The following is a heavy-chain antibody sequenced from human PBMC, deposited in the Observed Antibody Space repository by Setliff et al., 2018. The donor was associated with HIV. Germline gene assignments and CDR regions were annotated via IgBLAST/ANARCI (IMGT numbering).Heavy chain of an antibody. J-gene: IGHJ5*02. V-gene: IGHV4-4*09. D-gene: IGHD3-10*01. CDR3: ARRIDDSGSFPDKNWFDT. Sequence: PSVTLSLTCTVSGDSISSYSWHWIRQSPGGGLEWLGFIFSSGSTKYNPSLQSRVTLSIDTSQNQFSLRLTSVTASDTAVYYCARRIDDSGSFPDKNWFDTWGQGSLVTVSS. CDR2: IFSSGST. CDR1: GDSISSYS.